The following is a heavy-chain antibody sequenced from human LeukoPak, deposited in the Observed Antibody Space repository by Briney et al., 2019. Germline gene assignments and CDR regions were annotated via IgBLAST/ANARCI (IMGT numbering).Heavy chain of an antibody. CDR2: IYHSGST. Sequence: SGTLSLTCAVSGGSISSSNWWSWVREPPGKGLEWIGEIYHSGSTNYNPSLKSRVTISVDKSKNQFSLKLSSVTAADTAVYYCARSHYYGWLRNFDYWGQGTLVTVSS. CDR1: GGSISSSNW. J-gene: IGHJ4*02. D-gene: IGHD3-10*01. V-gene: IGHV4-4*02. CDR3: ARSHYYGWLRNFDY.